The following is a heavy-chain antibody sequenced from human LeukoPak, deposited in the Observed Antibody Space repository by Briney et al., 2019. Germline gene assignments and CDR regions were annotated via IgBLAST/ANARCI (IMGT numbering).Heavy chain of an antibody. CDR3: AKLYYYDSSGYYYPPGAFDI. J-gene: IGHJ3*02. CDR2: ISGSGGST. D-gene: IGHD3-22*01. Sequence: GGSLRLSCAASGFTFSSYAMSWVRQAPGKGLEWVSAISGSGGSTYYADSVKGRVTISRDNSKNTLYLQMNRLGAEDTAVYYCAKLYYYDSSGYYYPPGAFDIWGQGTMVTVSS. V-gene: IGHV3-23*01. CDR1: GFTFSSYA.